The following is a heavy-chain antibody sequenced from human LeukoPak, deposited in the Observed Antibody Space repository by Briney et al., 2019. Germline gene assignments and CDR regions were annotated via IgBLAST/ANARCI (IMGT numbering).Heavy chain of an antibody. CDR1: GFTFSNAW. V-gene: IGHV3-15*01. Sequence: GGSLRLSCAASGFTFSNAWMNWVRQAPGKGLEWVGHIKSNTDGVNADYASPVKGRFTISRDDSKNTLYLQMNSLKTEDTAVYYCTTRRTYYDSSGYSYPYYYYYYMDVWGKGTTVTVSS. CDR2: IKSNTDGVNA. D-gene: IGHD3-22*01. J-gene: IGHJ6*03. CDR3: TTRRTYYDSSGYSYPYYYYYYMDV.